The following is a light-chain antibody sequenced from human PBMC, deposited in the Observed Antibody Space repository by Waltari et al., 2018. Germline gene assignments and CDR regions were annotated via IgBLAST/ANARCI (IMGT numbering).Light chain of an antibody. CDR1: QSISTW. CDR3: QQAGSLPG. CDR2: SAS. Sequence: DIQITQSPSSVSASVGQRVTIACRASQSISTWLDWYQQKPGKAPKLLIYSASSLQSGAPSRFSGSGSGTDFTLTISSLQPEDSAIYFCQQAGSLPGFGPGTKLDIK. V-gene: IGKV1-12*01. J-gene: IGKJ3*01.